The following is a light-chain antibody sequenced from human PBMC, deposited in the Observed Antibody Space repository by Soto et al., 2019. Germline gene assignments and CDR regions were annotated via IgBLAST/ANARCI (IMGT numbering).Light chain of an antibody. V-gene: IGKV3-15*01. Sequence: EIVMTQSPATLSVSPGERVTLSCRASQSVSSRLAWYQQKPGQAPRLLIYAASTRATGIPARFSGSGSGTEFTLTISSLEPEDFAVYYCQQRSNWQWTFGQGTKVDIK. CDR1: QSVSSR. CDR3: QQRSNWQWT. CDR2: AAS. J-gene: IGKJ1*01.